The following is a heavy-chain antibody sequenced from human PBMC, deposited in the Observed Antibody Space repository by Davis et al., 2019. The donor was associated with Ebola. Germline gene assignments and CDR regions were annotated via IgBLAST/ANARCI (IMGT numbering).Heavy chain of an antibody. CDR3: AITGGPYSSRGGYYMDV. CDR1: GYSFTSYW. J-gene: IGHJ6*03. CDR2: IYPGDSDT. D-gene: IGHD6-13*01. V-gene: IGHV5-51*01. Sequence: PGGSLRLSCKGSGYSFTSYWIGWVRQMPGKGLEWMGIIYPGDSDTRYSPSFQGQVTISADKSISTAYLQWSSLKASDTAMYYCAITGGPYSSRGGYYMDVWGKGTTVTVSS.